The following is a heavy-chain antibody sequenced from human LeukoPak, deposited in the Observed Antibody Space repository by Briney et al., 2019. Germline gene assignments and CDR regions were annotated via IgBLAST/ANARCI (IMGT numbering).Heavy chain of an antibody. J-gene: IGHJ3*02. Sequence: GGSLRLSCAASGFTFDDYAMHWVRQAPGKGLEWVSGISWNSGSIGYADSVKGRFTISRDNAKNSLYLQMNSLRAEDTAVYYCARARYSYGSNDAFDIWGQGTMVTVSS. CDR1: GFTFDDYA. CDR2: ISWNSGSI. D-gene: IGHD5-18*01. CDR3: ARARYSYGSNDAFDI. V-gene: IGHV3-9*01.